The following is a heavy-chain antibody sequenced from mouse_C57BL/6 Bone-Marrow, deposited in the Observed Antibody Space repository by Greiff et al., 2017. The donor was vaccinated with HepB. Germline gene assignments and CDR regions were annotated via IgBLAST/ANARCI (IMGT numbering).Heavy chain of an antibody. CDR1: GFTFSSYA. Sequence: EVKLVESGGGLVKPGGSLKLSCAASGFTFSSYAMSWVRQTPEKRLEWVATISDGGSYTYYPDNVKGRFTISRDNAKNNLYLQRSHLKSEDTAMYYCASDRGYGNYGFGYWGKGTLVTVSA. CDR3: ASDRGYGNYGFGY. CDR2: ISDGGSYT. V-gene: IGHV5-4*03. D-gene: IGHD2-1*01. J-gene: IGHJ3*01.